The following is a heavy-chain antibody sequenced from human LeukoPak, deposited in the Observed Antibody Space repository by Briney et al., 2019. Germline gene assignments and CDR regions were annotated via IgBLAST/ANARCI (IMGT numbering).Heavy chain of an antibody. CDR2: IYPRGST. CDR3: AKPAEWELLVDEFDY. J-gene: IGHJ4*02. D-gene: IGHD1-26*01. Sequence: SETLSLTCAVSGGSISSGSYSWSWIRQPPGKGLEWIGYIYPRGSTYYNPSLKSRVILSLDKSANQFSLNLSSVTAADTAVYYCAKPAEWELLVDEFDYWGQGTLVTVSS. V-gene: IGHV4-30-2*01. CDR1: GGSISSGSYS.